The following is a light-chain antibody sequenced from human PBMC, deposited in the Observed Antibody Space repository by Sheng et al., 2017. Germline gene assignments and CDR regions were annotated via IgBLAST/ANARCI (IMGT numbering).Light chain of an antibody. CDR3: QQYGGSPYS. J-gene: IGKJ2*03. CDR1: QSISTR. V-gene: IGKV3-15*01. Sequence: EIVMTQSPATLSVSPGERATLSCRASQSISTRLAWYQQKPGQAPRLLIYDASTRATGFPGRFSGSGSGTEFTLTISSLQSEDFAVYYCQQYGGSPYSFGQGTKLEIK. CDR2: DAS.